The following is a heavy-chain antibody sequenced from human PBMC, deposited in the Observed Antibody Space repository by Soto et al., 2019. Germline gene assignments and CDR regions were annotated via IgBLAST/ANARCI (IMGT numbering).Heavy chain of an antibody. CDR1: GLTFTSYV. Sequence: EVQLLDSGGGLVQPGGSLRLSCTASGLTFTSYVMSWVRQAPGKGLEWVSSISGSGGSTYYADSVKGRFTISRDNSKNTLYLQMNSLRAEDTAVYYCASIKSDYWGQGTLVTVSS. CDR3: ASIKSDY. D-gene: IGHD1-20*01. V-gene: IGHV3-23*01. J-gene: IGHJ4*02. CDR2: ISGSGGST.